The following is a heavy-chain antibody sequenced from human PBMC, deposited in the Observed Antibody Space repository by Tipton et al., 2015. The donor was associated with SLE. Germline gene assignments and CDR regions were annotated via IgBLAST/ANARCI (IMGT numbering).Heavy chain of an antibody. Sequence: GSLRLSCAASGFTFSTYWMSWVRQAPGKGLEWVANIKQDGGEQNYVDSVKGRLIISRDNAKNALYLQRNNLRAEDTAVYYCAREGGSYYPSYYFDYWGQGTLVTVSS. D-gene: IGHD1-26*01. J-gene: IGHJ4*02. CDR2: IKQDGGEQ. V-gene: IGHV3-7*01. CDR1: GFTFSTYW. CDR3: AREGGSYYPSYYFDY.